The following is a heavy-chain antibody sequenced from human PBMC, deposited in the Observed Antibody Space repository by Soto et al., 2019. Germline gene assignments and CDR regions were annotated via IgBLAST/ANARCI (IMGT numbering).Heavy chain of an antibody. J-gene: IGHJ4*02. CDR3: GRGRSGELVVFY. Sequence: QVQLVQSGAEVKESGASVKVSCKASGYTFTGYYIHWVRQAPGHGLEWVGELSPKSGGTRYAQKFQGRVTMTKDTSITTVYMELSNLSPDDTAVYYCGRGRSGELVVFYWGQGTLVTVHS. CDR1: GYTFTGYY. V-gene: IGHV1-2*02. CDR2: LSPKSGGT. D-gene: IGHD1-7*01.